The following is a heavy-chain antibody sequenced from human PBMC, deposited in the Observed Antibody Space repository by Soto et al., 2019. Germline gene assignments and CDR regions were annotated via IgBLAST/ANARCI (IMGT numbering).Heavy chain of an antibody. V-gene: IGHV3-21*01. CDR2: ISSSSSYI. D-gene: IGHD3-10*02. Sequence: MNWVRQAPGKGLEWVSSISSSSSYIYYADSVKGRFTISRDTAKNSLYLQMNSLRAEDRAEYYCARVCFFFQAEDGIRDL. CDR3: ARVCFFFQAEDGIRDL. J-gene: IGHJ2*01.